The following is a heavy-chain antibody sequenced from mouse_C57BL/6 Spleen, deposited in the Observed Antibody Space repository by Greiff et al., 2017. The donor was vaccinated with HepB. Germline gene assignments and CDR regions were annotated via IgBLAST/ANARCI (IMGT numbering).Heavy chain of an antibody. Sequence: EVMLVESGGGLVKPGGSLKLSCAASGFTFSDYGMHWVRQAPEKGLEWVAYISSGSSTIYYADTVKGRFTISRDNDKNTLLLQMTSLRSEDTAMYYCAITVVAYYFDYWGQGTTLTVSS. D-gene: IGHD1-1*01. CDR2: ISSGSSTI. J-gene: IGHJ2*01. CDR3: AITVVAYYFDY. CDR1: GFTFSDYG. V-gene: IGHV5-17*01.